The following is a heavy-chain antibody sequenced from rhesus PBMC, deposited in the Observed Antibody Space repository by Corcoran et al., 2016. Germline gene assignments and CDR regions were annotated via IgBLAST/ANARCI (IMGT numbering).Heavy chain of an antibody. J-gene: IGHJ4*01. V-gene: IGHV3-11*01. D-gene: IGHD5-12*01. CDR2: IFGSIM. Sequence: EVQLAESGGGLVQPGGSLRLSCAASGFTVSSYWMSWVRQAPGKGLGWLSDIFGSIMYDGGSVKGRVTGSRDNAKNSLYLQMNSRRAEDTAVYYGSRARVGYSYDYWGQGVLVTVSS. CDR1: GFTVSSYW. CDR3: SRARVGYSYDY.